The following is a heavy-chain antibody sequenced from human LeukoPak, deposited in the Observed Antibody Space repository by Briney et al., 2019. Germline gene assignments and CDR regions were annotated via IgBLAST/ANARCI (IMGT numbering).Heavy chain of an antibody. D-gene: IGHD2-2*01. J-gene: IGHJ4*02. Sequence: PGGSLRLSCAASGFTFSSFAMNWVRQAPAKGLEWEAVISYDGTKKYYADSVKGRFTISRDNSNNTLYLQMNSLRAEDTAVYYCARAYCSSTSCYAPDYWGQGTLVTVSS. CDR2: ISYDGTKK. V-gene: IGHV3-30*04. CDR3: ARAYCSSTSCYAPDY. CDR1: GFTFSSFA.